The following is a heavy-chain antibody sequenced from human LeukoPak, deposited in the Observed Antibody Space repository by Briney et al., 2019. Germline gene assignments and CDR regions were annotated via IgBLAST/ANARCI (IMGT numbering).Heavy chain of an antibody. CDR1: GGYVSTFY. J-gene: IGHJ4*02. CDR2: INHSGST. V-gene: IGHV4-34*01. CDR3: ARGRTSRISMVLGVSRAGYFDY. D-gene: IGHD3-10*01. Sequence: PSETLSLTCAVYGGYVSTFYWNWIRQPPGKGLEWIGEINHSGSTNYNSSLKSRVTISIDTSKKQFSLKLNSVTAADTAMYYCARGRTSRISMVLGVSRAGYFDYWGQGALVTVSS.